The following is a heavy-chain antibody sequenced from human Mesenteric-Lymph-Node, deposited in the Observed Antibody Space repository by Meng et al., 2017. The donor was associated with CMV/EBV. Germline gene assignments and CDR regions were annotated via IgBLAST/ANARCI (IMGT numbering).Heavy chain of an antibody. D-gene: IGHD2-2*01. CDR2: IYIGGGTT. Sequence: TFNGYARSWVRQAPGKGLEWVSVIYIGGGTTYYADSVKGRFTISRDDSKNTLYLQLNSLRAEDRAIYYCARVALCGATSCYPYYFDNWGQGTLVTVSS. V-gene: IGHV3-23*03. CDR3: ARVALCGATSCYPYYFDN. CDR1: TFNGYA. J-gene: IGHJ4*02.